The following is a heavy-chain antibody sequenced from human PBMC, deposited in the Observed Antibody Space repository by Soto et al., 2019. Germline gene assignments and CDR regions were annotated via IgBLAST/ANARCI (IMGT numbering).Heavy chain of an antibody. Sequence: SQTLSLTCAVYGGSFSGYYWSWIRQPPGKGLEWIGEINHSGSTNYNPSLKSRVTISVDTSKNQFSLKLSTVTVSDTAVCYCASVRSKGQYSSSSEFDYWGQGTRGTVS. D-gene: IGHD6-6*01. V-gene: IGHV4-34*01. CDR1: GGSFSGYY. J-gene: IGHJ4*02. CDR3: ASVRSKGQYSSSSEFDY. CDR2: INHSGST.